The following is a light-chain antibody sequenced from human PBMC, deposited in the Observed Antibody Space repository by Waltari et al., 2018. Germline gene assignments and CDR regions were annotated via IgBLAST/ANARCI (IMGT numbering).Light chain of an antibody. CDR2: DVR. CDR3: TSYSASATPYV. J-gene: IGLJ1*01. CDR1: TLHIGGSDY. Sequence: QSVLTQPASVSGSPGHSIPIPCRGRTLHIGGSDYASWYQRHPGMAPKLLIYDVRHRPSGVSSRFSASKSGSTASLTISGLQPDDEAEYFCTSYSASATPYVFGTGTKVTVL. V-gene: IGLV2-14*01.